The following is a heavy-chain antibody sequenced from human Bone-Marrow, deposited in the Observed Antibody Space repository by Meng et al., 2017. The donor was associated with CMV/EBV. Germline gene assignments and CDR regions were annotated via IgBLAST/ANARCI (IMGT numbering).Heavy chain of an antibody. CDR2: IVVGSGNT. J-gene: IGHJ5*02. CDR1: GFTFSSSA. Sequence: SVKVSCKASGFTFSSSAVQWVRQARGQRLEWIGWIVVGSGNTKYAQKFQERVTITRDMSTSTAYMELSSLRSEDTAVYYCAADDDTPLGGYWFDPWGQGTLVTVS. CDR3: AADDDTPLGGYWFDP. V-gene: IGHV1-58*01. D-gene: IGHD2-15*01.